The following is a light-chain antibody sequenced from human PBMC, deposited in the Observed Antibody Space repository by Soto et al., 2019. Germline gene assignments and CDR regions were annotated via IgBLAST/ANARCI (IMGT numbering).Light chain of an antibody. Sequence: DIQMTQSPSTLSVSVGDRVTITCRASQTISSWLAWYQQKPGKAPKLLIYKASTLKSGVPSRFSGSGSGTEFTLTISSLQLDDFATYYCQHYNSYSEAFGQGTKVDIK. J-gene: IGKJ1*01. CDR1: QTISSW. V-gene: IGKV1-5*03. CDR3: QHYNSYSEA. CDR2: KAS.